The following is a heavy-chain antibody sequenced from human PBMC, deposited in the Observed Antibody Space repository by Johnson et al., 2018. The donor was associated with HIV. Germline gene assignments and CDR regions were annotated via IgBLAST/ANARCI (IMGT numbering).Heavy chain of an antibody. CDR2: INSDGSST. D-gene: IGHD6-13*01. CDR1: GFTFSSYW. Sequence: VQLVESGGGLVQPGGSLRLSCAASGFTFSSYWMHWVRQAPGKGLLWVSRINSDGSSTNYAGSVKGRFTISRDNSKNTLYLQMSSLRAEDTAVYYCAKDRGYSSSWYHAFDIWGQGTMVTVSS. J-gene: IGHJ3*02. CDR3: AKDRGYSSSWYHAFDI. V-gene: IGHV3-74*01.